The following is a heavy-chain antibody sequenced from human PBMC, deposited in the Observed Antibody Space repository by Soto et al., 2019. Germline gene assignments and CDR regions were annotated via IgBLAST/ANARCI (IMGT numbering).Heavy chain of an antibody. D-gene: IGHD4-17*01. CDR1: GYTFTSYG. CDR2: ISAYNVNT. J-gene: IGHJ4*02. CDR3: SRESGYGEDESGY. Sequence: QVQLVQSGAEVKKPGASVKVSCKASGYTFTSYGISWVRQAPGQGLEWRGWISAYNVNTKHAQKRQGRVTMTTDTSTRTADMELRSMRSDDAAVYFCSRESGYGEDESGYWGQGTLVTVSS. V-gene: IGHV1-18*01.